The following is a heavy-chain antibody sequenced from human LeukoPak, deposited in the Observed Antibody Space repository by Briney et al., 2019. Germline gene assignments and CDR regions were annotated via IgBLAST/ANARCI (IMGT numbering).Heavy chain of an antibody. CDR1: GGSISSSNW. D-gene: IGHD3-22*01. J-gene: IGHJ4*02. CDR2: IYHSGST. Sequence: SGTLSLTCAVSGGSISSSNWWSWVRQPPGKGLEWIGEIYHSGSTNYNPSLKSRVTISVDKSKNQFSLKLSSVTAADTAVYYCARVGRDSSGYYYEGGPTFDYWGQGTLVTVSS. CDR3: ARVGRDSSGYYYEGGPTFDY. V-gene: IGHV4-4*02.